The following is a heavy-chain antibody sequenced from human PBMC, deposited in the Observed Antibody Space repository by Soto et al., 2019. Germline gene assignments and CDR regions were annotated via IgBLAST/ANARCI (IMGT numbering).Heavy chain of an antibody. CDR3: ARASNKRGYSYGPDY. V-gene: IGHV4-39*01. CDR1: GGSISSSSYY. J-gene: IGHJ4*02. D-gene: IGHD5-18*01. CDR2: INYSGST. Sequence: SETLSLTCTVSGGSISSSSYYWAWVRQPPGKGPEWIGSINYSGSTYYNPSLKSRVTISVDTSKNQFSLKLSSVTAADTAVYYCARASNKRGYSYGPDYWGQGPLVTVSS.